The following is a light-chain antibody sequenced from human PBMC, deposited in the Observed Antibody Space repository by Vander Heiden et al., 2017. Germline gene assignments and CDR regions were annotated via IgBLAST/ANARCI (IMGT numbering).Light chain of an antibody. CDR3: CSYAGTTTVVV. V-gene: IGLV2-23*02. CDR1: SSDVGSYHL. Sequence: QSALTQPAYVSGSPGHSPTISCTGTSSDVGSYHLVSWNQHHPGKAPQLIIYEVSKRPSGISHRFSGSKSGNTASLTVSGLQAEDEADYYCCSYAGTTTVVVFGGGTKLTVL. CDR2: EVS. J-gene: IGLJ3*02.